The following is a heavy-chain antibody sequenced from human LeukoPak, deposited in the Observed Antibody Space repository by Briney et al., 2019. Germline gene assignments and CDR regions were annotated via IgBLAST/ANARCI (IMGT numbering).Heavy chain of an antibody. J-gene: IGHJ6*02. CDR2: IYYSGST. CDR3: ARAIFDPHYYYYYGMDV. Sequence: SETLSLTCTVSGGSISSYYWSWIRQPPGKGLEWIGYIYYSGSTNYNPSLKSRVTISVDTSKNQFSLKLSSVTAADTAVYYCARAIFDPHYYYYYGMDVWGQGTTVTVSS. D-gene: IGHD3-3*01. CDR1: GGSISSYY. V-gene: IGHV4-59*01.